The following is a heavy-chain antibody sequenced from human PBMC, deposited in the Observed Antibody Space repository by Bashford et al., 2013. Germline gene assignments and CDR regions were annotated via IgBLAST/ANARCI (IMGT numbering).Heavy chain of an antibody. V-gene: IGHV3-23*01. D-gene: IGHD3-10*01. CDR2: IGGSGGHT. CDR1: GFTFSNYA. Sequence: GGSLRLSCAASGFTFSNYAMSWVRQAPGKGLEWVSAIGGSGGHTFYADSVKGRFTISRDNSKSTLYLQLSSLSAEDTALYYCAKADYTYWGLFQDWGKGTLVTVSS. CDR3: AKADYTYWGLFQD. J-gene: IGHJ4*02.